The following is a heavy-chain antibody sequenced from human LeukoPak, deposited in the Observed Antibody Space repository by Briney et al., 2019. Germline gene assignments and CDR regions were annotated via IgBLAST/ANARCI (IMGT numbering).Heavy chain of an antibody. CDR2: INHSGST. CDR1: GESFSGYY. Sequence: SETLSLTCAVYGESFSGYYWSWIRQPPGKGLEWIGEINHSGSTNYNPSLKSRVTISVDTSKNQFSLKLSSVTAADTAVYYCARRGTFTYYDILTGYKSGGFQHWGQGTLVTVSS. D-gene: IGHD3-9*01. J-gene: IGHJ1*01. CDR3: ARRGTFTYYDILTGYKSGGFQH. V-gene: IGHV4-34*01.